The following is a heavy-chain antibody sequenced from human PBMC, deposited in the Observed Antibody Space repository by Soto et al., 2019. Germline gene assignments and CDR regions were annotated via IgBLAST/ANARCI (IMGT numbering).Heavy chain of an antibody. Sequence: SVPTLVNPTQTLTLTCTFSGFSLSTSGMCVSWIRQPPGKALEWLALIDWDDDKYYSTSLKTRLTISKDTSKNQVVLTMTNMDPVDTATYYCARTIKEAPYYYYGMDVWGQGTTVTVSS. CDR3: ARTIKEAPYYYYGMDV. CDR1: GFSLSTSGMC. J-gene: IGHJ6*02. V-gene: IGHV2-70*01. CDR2: IDWDDDK.